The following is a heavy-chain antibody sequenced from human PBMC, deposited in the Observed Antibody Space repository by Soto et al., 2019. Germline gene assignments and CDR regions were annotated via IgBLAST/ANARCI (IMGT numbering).Heavy chain of an antibody. D-gene: IGHD6-6*01. CDR2: IKQDGSEK. J-gene: IGHJ4*02. CDR1: GFTFSSYW. CDR3: ATRSMSIAARYYFDY. V-gene: IGHV3-7*01. Sequence: GGSLRLSCAASGFTFSSYWMSWVRQAPGKGLEWVANIKQDGSEKYYVESVKGRFTISRDNAKNSLYLQMNSLRAEDTAVYYCATRSMSIAARYYFDYWGQGTLVTVSS.